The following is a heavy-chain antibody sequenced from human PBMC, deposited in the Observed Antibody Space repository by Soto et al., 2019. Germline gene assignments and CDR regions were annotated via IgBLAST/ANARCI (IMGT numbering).Heavy chain of an antibody. CDR3: AKHVGGHSSRADYYFYYGMDV. CDR1: GGPISSGGYY. D-gene: IGHD6-13*01. CDR2: IYYSGST. Sequence: TLSLTCSVSGGPISSGGYYWSWIRQHPGKGLEWIGYIYYSGSTYYNLSLKSRVSMSVDTSKNQFSLKLRSVTAADTAVYYCAKHVGGHSSRADYYFYYGMDVWGQGTTVTVSS. J-gene: IGHJ6*02. V-gene: IGHV4-31*03.